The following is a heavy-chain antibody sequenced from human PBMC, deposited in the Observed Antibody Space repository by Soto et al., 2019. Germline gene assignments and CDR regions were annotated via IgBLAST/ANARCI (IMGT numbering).Heavy chain of an antibody. D-gene: IGHD2-21*01. V-gene: IGHV3-23*01. CDR2: ISGSGGST. Sequence: GGSLSLSCAASGFTFSSYAMCWVRQAPGKGLERVSAISGSGGSTYYADSVKGRYTISRDNSKNTLYLQMNSLRAEDTAVYYCAKASGRVAIRMDVWGQGTTVTVSS. CDR3: AKASGRVAIRMDV. J-gene: IGHJ6*02. CDR1: GFTFSSYA.